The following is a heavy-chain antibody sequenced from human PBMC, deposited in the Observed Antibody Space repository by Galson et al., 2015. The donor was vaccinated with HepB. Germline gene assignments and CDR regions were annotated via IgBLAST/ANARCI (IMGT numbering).Heavy chain of an antibody. CDR2: ISYDGSNK. CDR1: GFTFSSYG. J-gene: IGHJ4*02. D-gene: IGHD1-14*01. V-gene: IGHV3-30*03. CDR3: TTGSAAGRDY. Sequence: SLRLSCAASGFTFSSYGMHWVRQAPGKGLEWVALISYDGSNKYYADSVKGRFAISRDNSKKTLYLQMSGLRADDTAVYFCTTGSAAGRDYWGQGTLVTVSS.